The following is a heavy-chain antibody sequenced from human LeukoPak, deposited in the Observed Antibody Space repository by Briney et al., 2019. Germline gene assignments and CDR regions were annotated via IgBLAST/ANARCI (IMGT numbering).Heavy chain of an antibody. J-gene: IGHJ4*02. CDR1: GFTFDDYA. D-gene: IGHD5-18*01. CDR2: ISWNSGSI. CDR3: AKDGGASGYSYAFDY. Sequence: TGGSLRLSCAASGFTFDDYAMHWVRQAPGKGLEWVSGISWNSGSIGYADSVKGRFTISRDNAKNSLYLEMNSLRPEDTALYYCAKDGGASGYSYAFDYWGQGTLVTVSS. V-gene: IGHV3-9*01.